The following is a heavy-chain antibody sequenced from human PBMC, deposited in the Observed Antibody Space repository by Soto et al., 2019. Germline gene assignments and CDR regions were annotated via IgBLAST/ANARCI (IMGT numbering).Heavy chain of an antibody. J-gene: IGHJ4*02. CDR1: GGSISSYY. CDR2: IYYSGST. D-gene: IGHD2-15*01. V-gene: IGHV4-59*08. CDR3: ARHAIPTGYCSGGSCYISI. Sequence: SETLSLTCTVSGGSISSYYWSWIRQPPGKGLEWIGYIYYSGSTNYNPSLKSRVTISVDTSKNQFSLKLSSVTAADTAVYYCARHAIPTGYCSGGSCYISIWGQGTLVTVSS.